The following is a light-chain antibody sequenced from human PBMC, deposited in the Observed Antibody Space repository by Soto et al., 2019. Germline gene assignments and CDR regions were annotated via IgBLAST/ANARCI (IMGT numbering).Light chain of an antibody. CDR2: SNV. CDR3: QSYDSSLSAVV. J-gene: IGLJ2*01. Sequence: QSVLTQPPSVSGAPGQRVTISCTGSSSNIGAGYEVHWYQQLPGTAPKLLIYSNVNRPSGVPDRFSGSKSGTSASLAITGLQADDEADYYCQSYDSSLSAVVFGGGTKVTVL. CDR1: SSNIGAGYE. V-gene: IGLV1-40*01.